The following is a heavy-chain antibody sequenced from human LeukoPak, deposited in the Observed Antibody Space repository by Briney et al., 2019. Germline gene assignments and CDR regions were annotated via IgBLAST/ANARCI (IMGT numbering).Heavy chain of an antibody. CDR1: GFTFSHYA. J-gene: IGHJ4*02. Sequence: GGSLRLSCAASGFTFSHYAMSWVRQAPGKGLEWVSGIRGSGGNTYYADSVKGRFTISRDNSKNTLYLQMNSLRAEDTAVYYCAKDGYSSSWYYFDYWGQGTLVTASS. D-gene: IGHD6-13*01. V-gene: IGHV3-23*01. CDR2: IRGSGGNT. CDR3: AKDGYSSSWYYFDY.